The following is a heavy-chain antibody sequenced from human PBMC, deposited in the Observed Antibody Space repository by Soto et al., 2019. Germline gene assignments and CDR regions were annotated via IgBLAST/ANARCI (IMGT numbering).Heavy chain of an antibody. D-gene: IGHD3-16*02. CDR1: GYSFSNYG. V-gene: IGHV1-18*01. J-gene: IGHJ4*02. Sequence: QVQLIQSKSAVKKPGASVKVSCKTSGYSFSNYGVSWVRQVPGQGLEWMGWINTSNGNTKYEQRFQGGVTLTTDPSTSTVFLVLTNLKFDDTAVYYCARGVIPEDYWGQGNLVTVSS. CDR3: ARGVIPEDY. CDR2: INTSNGNT.